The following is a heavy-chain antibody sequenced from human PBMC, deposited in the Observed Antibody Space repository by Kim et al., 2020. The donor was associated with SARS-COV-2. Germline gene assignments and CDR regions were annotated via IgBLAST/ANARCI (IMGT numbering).Heavy chain of an antibody. D-gene: IGHD3-22*01. CDR3: AREFVGYYYYDSSGNRYYFDY. CDR1: GYTFTSYY. J-gene: IGHJ4*02. CDR2: INPSGGST. V-gene: IGHV1-46*01. Sequence: ASVKVSCKASGYTFTSYYMHWVRQAPGQGLEWMGIINPSGGSTSYAQKFQGRVTMTRDTSTSTVYMELSSLRSEDTAVYYCAREFVGYYYYDSSGNRYYFDYWGQGTLVTVSS.